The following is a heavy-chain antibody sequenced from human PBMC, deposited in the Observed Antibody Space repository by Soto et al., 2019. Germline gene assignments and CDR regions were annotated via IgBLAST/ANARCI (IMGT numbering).Heavy chain of an antibody. Sequence: EVQLVESGGGLVQPGRSLRLSCAASGFTFDDYAMHWVRQAPGKGLEWVSGISWNSGSIGYADSVKGRFTISRDNAKNSLYLQMNSLRAEDTVLYYCAKDEGYSYGYGGIDYWGQGTLVTVSS. D-gene: IGHD5-18*01. V-gene: IGHV3-9*01. CDR3: AKDEGYSYGYGGIDY. J-gene: IGHJ4*02. CDR2: ISWNSGSI. CDR1: GFTFDDYA.